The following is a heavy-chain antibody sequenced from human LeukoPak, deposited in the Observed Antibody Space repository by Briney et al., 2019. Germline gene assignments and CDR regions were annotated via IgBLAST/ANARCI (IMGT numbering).Heavy chain of an antibody. D-gene: IGHD3-16*02. V-gene: IGHV4-59*01. CDR3: ARLGVVIPPYYYMDV. Sequence: SETLSLTCTVSGGSISSYYWSWIRQPPGKGLEWIGYIYYSGSTNYNPSLKSRVTISVDTSKNQFSLKLSSVTAADTAVYYCARLGVVIPPYYYMDVWGKGTTVTVSS. CDR2: IYYSGST. J-gene: IGHJ6*03. CDR1: GGSISSYY.